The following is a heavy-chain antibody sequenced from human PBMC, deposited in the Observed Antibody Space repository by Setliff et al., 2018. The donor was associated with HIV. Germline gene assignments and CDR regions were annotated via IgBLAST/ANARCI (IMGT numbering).Heavy chain of an antibody. Sequence: GGSLRLSCVASGFTFSGDWMNWVRQAPGKGPEWFGRIRPKGKSSTTEYAASVKGRFIMSRDDSKNSPYLQMNSLKTEDTAVYYCTRHVDSGTYMDVWGRGTTVTVSS. J-gene: IGHJ6*03. D-gene: IGHD5-18*01. CDR2: IRPKGKSSTT. CDR1: GFTFSGDW. CDR3: TRHVDSGTYMDV. V-gene: IGHV3-72*01.